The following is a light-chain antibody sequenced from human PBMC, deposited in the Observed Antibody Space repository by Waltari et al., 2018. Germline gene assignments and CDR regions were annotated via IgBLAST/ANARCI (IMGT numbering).Light chain of an antibody. V-gene: IGLV1-44*01. Sequence: QSVLTHSPSASGTPGQRVTISCSGSSSNIGDHVVNWYQQLPGKAPKRLIYRNDPRTSGVPDRFSASKSGTSASLAISGLQSEDEADYYCATWDDRMNGHWVFGGGTKVTVL. J-gene: IGLJ3*02. CDR2: RND. CDR1: SSNIGDHV. CDR3: ATWDDRMNGHWV.